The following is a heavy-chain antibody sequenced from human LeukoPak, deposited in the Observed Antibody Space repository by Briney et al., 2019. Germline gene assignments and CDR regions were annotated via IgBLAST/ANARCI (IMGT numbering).Heavy chain of an antibody. CDR1: GFTFGSYA. CDR3: AKDWIAARSYYYYGMDV. J-gene: IGHJ6*02. V-gene: IGHV3-23*01. CDR2: ISGSGGST. Sequence: GGSLRLSCAASGFTFGSYAMSWVRQAPGKGLEWVSAISGSGGSTYYADSVKGRFTISRDNSKNTLYLQMNSLRAEDTAVYYCAKDWIAARSYYYYGMDVWGQGTTVTVSS. D-gene: IGHD6-6*01.